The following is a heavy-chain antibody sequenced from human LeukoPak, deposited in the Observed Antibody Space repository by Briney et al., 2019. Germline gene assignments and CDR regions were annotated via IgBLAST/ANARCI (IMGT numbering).Heavy chain of an antibody. D-gene: IGHD6-19*01. CDR3: ARHIPTGIAVAGNAFDY. CDR1: GGSISSSSYY. V-gene: IGHV4-39*01. J-gene: IGHJ4*02. Sequence: SETLSLTCTVSGGSISSSSYYWGWIRQPPGKGLEWIGSIYYSGSTYYNPSLKSRVTISVDTSKNQFSLKLSSVTAADTAVYYCARHIPTGIAVAGNAFDYWGQGTLVTVSS. CDR2: IYYSGST.